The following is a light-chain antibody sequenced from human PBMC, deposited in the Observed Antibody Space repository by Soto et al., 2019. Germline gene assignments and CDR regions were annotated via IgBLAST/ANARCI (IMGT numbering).Light chain of an antibody. CDR2: GPS. V-gene: IGKV3-15*01. CDR3: LQFKSWPPMYT. J-gene: IGKJ2*01. Sequence: EIVLTQSPVTLSVSPGERVTLSCRASQDIGGKLAWYQQKPGQAPRLLLSGPSTRASGIPARFSGSESGTEFTLTISSLQSEDFVVYYCLQFKSWPPMYTFGQGTKVEIK. CDR1: QDIGGK.